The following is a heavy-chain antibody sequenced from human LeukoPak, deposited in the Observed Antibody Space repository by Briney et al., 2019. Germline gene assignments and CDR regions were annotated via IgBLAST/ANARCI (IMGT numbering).Heavy chain of an antibody. Sequence: SETLSLTRTVSRGSISGFNWKWIRQHPRKGLEWIGYIYYSGRTDSNPPIKSRVTVSVDTSKNQLNLMLTSVTAADTAMYYCARRNDFDIWGPGTMVTVSS. CDR2: IYYSGRT. J-gene: IGHJ3*02. V-gene: IGHV4-59*08. CDR3: ARRNDFDI. CDR1: RGSISGFN.